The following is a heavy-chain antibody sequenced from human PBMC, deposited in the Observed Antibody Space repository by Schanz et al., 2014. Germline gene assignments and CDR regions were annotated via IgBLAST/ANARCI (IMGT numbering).Heavy chain of an antibody. CDR1: GYTFTAYG. Sequence: QVQLVQSGGEMKKPGASVKVSCQTSGYTFTAYGINWVRQAPGQGLEWIGWISAQTGDTRYAQKMQGRVTMTRDVSSTTAFLELRSLRYDDTAVYYCARDHVATTDYGYFFYYLDVWATGITVIVSS. J-gene: IGHJ6*03. V-gene: IGHV1-18*01. D-gene: IGHD1-1*01. CDR3: ARDHVATTDYGYFFYYLDV. CDR2: ISAQTGDT.